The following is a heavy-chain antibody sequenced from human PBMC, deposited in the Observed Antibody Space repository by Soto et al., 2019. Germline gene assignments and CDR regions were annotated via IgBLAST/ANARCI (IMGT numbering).Heavy chain of an antibody. V-gene: IGHV4-31*03. Sequence: SETLSLTCTVSGGSISSGGYYWSWIRQHPGKGLEWIGYIYYSGSTYYNPSLKSRVTISADTSKNQFSLKLSSVTATDTAVYYCARDGRYGSFDYWGQGTLVTVSS. CDR3: ARDGRYGSFDY. CDR2: IYYSGST. CDR1: GGSISSGGYY. J-gene: IGHJ4*02. D-gene: IGHD1-20*01.